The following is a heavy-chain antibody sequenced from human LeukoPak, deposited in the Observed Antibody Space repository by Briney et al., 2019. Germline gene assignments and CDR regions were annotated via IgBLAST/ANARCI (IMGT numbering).Heavy chain of an antibody. Sequence: GGSLRLSCAASEFSVGSNYMTWVRQAPGKGLEWVSAISGSGGSTYYADSVKGRFTISRDNSKNTLYLQMNSLRAEDTAVYYCAKDLRRFDYWGQGTLVTVSS. CDR1: EFSVGSNY. J-gene: IGHJ4*02. CDR3: AKDLRRFDY. V-gene: IGHV3-23*01. CDR2: ISGSGGST.